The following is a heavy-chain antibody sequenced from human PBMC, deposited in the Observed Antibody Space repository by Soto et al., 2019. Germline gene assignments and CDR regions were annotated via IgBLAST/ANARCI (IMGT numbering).Heavy chain of an antibody. Sequence: QVQLVESGGGVVQPGRSLRLSCAASGFTFSSYGMHWVRQAPGKGLEWVAVIWYDGSNKYYADSVKGRFTISRDNSKNTXXLQMNSLRAEDTAVYYCARDGYDFWSGYPLDGMDVWGQGTTVTVSS. CDR1: GFTFSSYG. CDR2: IWYDGSNK. CDR3: ARDGYDFWSGYPLDGMDV. V-gene: IGHV3-33*01. J-gene: IGHJ6*02. D-gene: IGHD3-3*01.